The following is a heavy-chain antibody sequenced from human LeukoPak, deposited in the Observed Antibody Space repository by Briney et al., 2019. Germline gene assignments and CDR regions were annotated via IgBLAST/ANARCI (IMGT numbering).Heavy chain of an antibody. CDR2: IYPGDSDT. D-gene: IGHD3-22*01. V-gene: IGHV5-51*01. CDR3: ARQASYYYDSSGYYPRSHPYYFDY. J-gene: IGHJ4*02. Sequence: GESLKISFKGSGYSFTSYWIGWVRPMPGKGLEWMGIIYPGDSDTRYSPSFQGQVTISADKSISTAYLQWSSLKASDTAMYYCARQASYYYDSSGYYPRSHPYYFDYWGQGTLVTVSS. CDR1: GYSFTSYW.